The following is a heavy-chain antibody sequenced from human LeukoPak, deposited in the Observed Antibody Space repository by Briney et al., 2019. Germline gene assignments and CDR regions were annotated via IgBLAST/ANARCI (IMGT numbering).Heavy chain of an antibody. CDR2: IIPILGIA. V-gene: IGHV1-69*04. J-gene: IGHJ4*02. CDR1: GGTFSSCA. Sequence: SVKVSCKASGGTFSSCAISWVRQAPGQGLEWMGRIIPILGIANYAQKFQGRVTITADKSTSTAYMELSSLRSEDTAVYYCARERAGIVPLDYWGQGTLVTVSS. D-gene: IGHD6-19*01. CDR3: ARERAGIVPLDY.